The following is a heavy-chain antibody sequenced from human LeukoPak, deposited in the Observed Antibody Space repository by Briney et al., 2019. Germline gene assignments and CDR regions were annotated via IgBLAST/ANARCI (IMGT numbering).Heavy chain of an antibody. J-gene: IGHJ3*02. CDR3: ARGPRIQLWLEEVMGAFDI. V-gene: IGHV4-34*01. CDR2: INHSGST. Sequence: SETLSLTCAVYGGSFSGYYWSWIRQPPGKGLEWIGEINHSGSTNYNPSLKSRVTISVDTSKNQFPLKLSSVTAADTAVYYCARGPRIQLWLEEVMGAFDIWGQGTMVTVSS. CDR1: GGSFSGYY. D-gene: IGHD5-18*01.